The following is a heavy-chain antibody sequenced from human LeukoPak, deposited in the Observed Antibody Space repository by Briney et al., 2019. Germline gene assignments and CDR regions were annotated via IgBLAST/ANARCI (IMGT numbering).Heavy chain of an antibody. CDR2: ISNSSSYI. V-gene: IGHV3-21*01. Sequence: GGSLRLSCAASGFTFRSESMNWVRRAPGKGLEWVSSISNSSSYIYYADSVKDRFTISRDNAKNSLYLQMSSLRVDDTAVYYCARGRAARPTYFDYWGQGILVTVSS. CDR1: GFTFRSES. J-gene: IGHJ4*02. D-gene: IGHD6-6*01. CDR3: ARGRAARPTYFDY.